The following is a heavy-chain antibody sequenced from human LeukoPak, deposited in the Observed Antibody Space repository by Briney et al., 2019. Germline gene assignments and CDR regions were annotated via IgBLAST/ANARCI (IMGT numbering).Heavy chain of an antibody. V-gene: IGHV1-46*01. CDR2: INPSGSRT. CDR3: ARERIAAVGFDY. CDR1: GYTFTSYY. D-gene: IGHD6-13*01. J-gene: IGHJ4*02. Sequence: GASMKVSCKASGYTFTSYYIHWVRQAPGQGLEWMGIINPSGSRTSYEQKFQGRVTMTRDTSASTVYMELSSLRSEDTAMYYCARERIAAVGFDYWGQGTLVTVSS.